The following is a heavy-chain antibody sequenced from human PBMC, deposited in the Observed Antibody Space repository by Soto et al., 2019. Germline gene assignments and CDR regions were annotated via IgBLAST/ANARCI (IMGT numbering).Heavy chain of an antibody. CDR3: AKTAEAVAGTVYGY. V-gene: IGHV3-23*01. J-gene: IGHJ4*02. CDR1: GFTFSNFA. CDR2: IGGSGGTA. D-gene: IGHD6-19*01. Sequence: GGSLRLSCAASGFTFSNFAMGWVRQAPGKGLEWVSAIGGSGGTAYYADSVKGRFTFSRDNSKNTLYLQMNSRRAEDTAVYYCAKTAEAVAGTVYGYWGQGTLVTVSS.